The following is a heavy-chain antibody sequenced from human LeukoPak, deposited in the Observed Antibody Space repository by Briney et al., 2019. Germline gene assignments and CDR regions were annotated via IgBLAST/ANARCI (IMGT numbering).Heavy chain of an antibody. V-gene: IGHV4-59*01. CDR2: IYYSGST. CDR3: ARLEDYELWAFDI. Sequence: PSETLSLTCTVSGGSISSYYWSWIRQPPGKGLEWIGYIYYSGSTNYNPSLKSRVTISVDTSKNQFSLKLSSVTAADTAVYYCARLEDYELWAFDIRGQGTMVTVSS. CDR1: GGSISSYY. D-gene: IGHD4-17*01. J-gene: IGHJ3*02.